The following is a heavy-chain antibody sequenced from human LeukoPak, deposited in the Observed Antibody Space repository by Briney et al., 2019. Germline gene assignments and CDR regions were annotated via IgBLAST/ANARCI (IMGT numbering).Heavy chain of an antibody. V-gene: IGHV3-64*02. J-gene: IGHJ6*03. CDR3: ARDSYGSGSYQTYYMDV. CDR2: ISSNGGRT. D-gene: IGHD3-10*01. Sequence: PGGSLRLSCVASGFTFSSYAMQWVRQAPGKGLECVSAISSNGGRTYYADSVKGRFTISRDNSQNTLYLQMGSLRAEDMAVYYCARDSYGSGSYQTYYMDVWGKGTTVTVSS. CDR1: GFTFSSYA.